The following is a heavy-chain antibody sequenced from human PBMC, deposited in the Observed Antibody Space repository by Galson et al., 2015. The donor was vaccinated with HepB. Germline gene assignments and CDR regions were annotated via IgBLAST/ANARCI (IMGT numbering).Heavy chain of an antibody. Sequence: SVKVSCKASGYNFRSDGISWLRQAPGQRLEWMGWISPYNGDTNYAQKFQGRVSMTTDTPTGTAYMELRSLRFDDTAIYYCARDSALGGITTFGYWGQGTLVTVSS. CDR1: GYNFRSDG. CDR3: ARDSALGGITTFGY. V-gene: IGHV1-18*04. CDR2: ISPYNGDT. J-gene: IGHJ4*02. D-gene: IGHD3-3*01.